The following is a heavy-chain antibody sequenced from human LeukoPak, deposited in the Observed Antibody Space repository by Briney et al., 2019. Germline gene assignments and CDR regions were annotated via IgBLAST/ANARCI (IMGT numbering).Heavy chain of an antibody. D-gene: IGHD1-26*01. CDR2: IYTTGST. CDR1: GGSINNFY. J-gene: IGHJ4*02. V-gene: IGHV4-4*09. CDR3: ARWGLSGDYSYLDY. Sequence: TETLSLTCTVSGGSINNFYWSWIRQPPGKGLEWIGFIYTTGSTNYNPSLKSRVTISVDTSRNQFSLKLTSVTAADTAVYYCARWGLSGDYSYLDYWGQGTLVTVSS.